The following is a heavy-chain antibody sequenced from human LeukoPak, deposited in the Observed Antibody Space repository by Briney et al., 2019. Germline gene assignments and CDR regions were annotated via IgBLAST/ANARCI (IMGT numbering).Heavy chain of an antibody. D-gene: IGHD3-10*01. CDR2: ISGTISTI. Sequence: PGGSLRLSCVASGFTFRSYSLNSGRQAPGKGLGWSSYISGTISTIYYTDSVKGRFTISRDNGKNSLYLQMHSLEVEDTAMYYCARDGTGGVNYFGAGSYDSWGQGTLVVVSS. J-gene: IGHJ4*02. V-gene: IGHV3-48*01. CDR3: ARDGTGGVNYFGAGSYDS. CDR1: GFTFRSYS.